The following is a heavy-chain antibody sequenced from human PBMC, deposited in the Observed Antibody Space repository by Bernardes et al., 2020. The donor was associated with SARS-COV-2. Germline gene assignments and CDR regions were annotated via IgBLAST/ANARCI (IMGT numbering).Heavy chain of an antibody. CDR1: GFTFTKCD. CDR3: AKDDIRPLFGAPVYEA. D-gene: IGHD3-3*01. V-gene: IGHV3-23*01. J-gene: IGHJ5*02. Sequence: GGSRRLSCAASGFTFTKCDMSWVRQAPGKELEWISGISGSGSTTYYADSGKGRFTISRDNSRNTLFLQMDSLRAEETAVYHSAKDDIRPLFGAPVYEAWGERTLAIVSS. CDR2: ISGSGSTT.